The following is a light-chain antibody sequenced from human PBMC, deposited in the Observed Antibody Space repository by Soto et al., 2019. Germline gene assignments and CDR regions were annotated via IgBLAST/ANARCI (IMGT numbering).Light chain of an antibody. J-gene: IGKJ4*01. Sequence: EICLTQSPDTLSLSPGERATLSCRASQSVGSNYLAWYQQKPGHAPRLLMYDASGRASGIPDRLSGSGSGTDFTLTISRMEPEDFAVYYCQVYDRSPLFGGGTKVDIK. V-gene: IGKV3-20*01. CDR2: DAS. CDR1: QSVGSNY. CDR3: QVYDRSPL.